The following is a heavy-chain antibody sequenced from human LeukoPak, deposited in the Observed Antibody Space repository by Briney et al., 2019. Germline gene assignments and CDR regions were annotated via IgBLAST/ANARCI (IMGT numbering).Heavy chain of an antibody. D-gene: IGHD3-22*01. CDR1: GYTFTGYY. J-gene: IGHJ4*02. V-gene: IGHV1-2*02. CDR2: INPNSGGT. CDR3: ARWGYYYSSGFDN. Sequence: ASVKVSCKASGYTFTGYYLHWVRQAPGQGLEWMGCINPNSGGTKYGQKLQGRVTMTRDTSISTAYLELTGLGSDDTGVYYCARWGYYYSSGFDNWGQGTLVTVSS.